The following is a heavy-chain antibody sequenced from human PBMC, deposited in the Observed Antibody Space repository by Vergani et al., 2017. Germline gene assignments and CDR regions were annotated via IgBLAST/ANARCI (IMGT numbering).Heavy chain of an antibody. CDR1: GYSFTRYW. J-gene: IGHJ5*02. CDR3: ARGYYSSGWYYNWFDP. D-gene: IGHD6-19*01. V-gene: IGHV5-51*01. CDR2: IYPGDSDT. Sequence: EVQLVQSEAEVKKPGESLKISCKGSGYSFTRYWIGWVRQMPGKGLEWMGIIYPGDSDTRYSPSFQGQVTISADKSISTAYLQWSSLKASDTAMYYCARGYYSSGWYYNWFDPWGQGTLVTVSS.